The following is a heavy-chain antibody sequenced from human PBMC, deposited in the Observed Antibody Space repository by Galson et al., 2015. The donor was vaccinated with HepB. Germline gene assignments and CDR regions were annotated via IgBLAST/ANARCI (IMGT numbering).Heavy chain of an antibody. V-gene: IGHV4-4*07. Sequence: ETLSLTCTVSGGSISSYYWSWIRQPAGKGLEWIGRIYTSGSTNYNPSLKSRVTMSVDTSKNQFSLKLSSVTAADTAVYYCARSRAWFGVYYFDYWGQGTLVTVSS. CDR2: IYTSGST. J-gene: IGHJ4*02. CDR3: ARSRAWFGVYYFDY. CDR1: GGSISSYY. D-gene: IGHD3-10*01.